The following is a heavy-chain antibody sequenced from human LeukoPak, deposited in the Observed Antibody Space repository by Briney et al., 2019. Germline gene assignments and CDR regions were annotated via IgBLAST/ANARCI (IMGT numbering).Heavy chain of an antibody. J-gene: IGHJ3*02. CDR2: ISGSGGST. CDR3: ASGNSAVADDAFDI. Sequence: GGSLRLSCAASGLTFGSYAMSWVRQAPGKGLEWVSAISGSGGSTYYADSVKGRFTISRDNSKNTLYFQMNSLRAEDTAVYYCASGNSAVADDAFDIWGQGTMVTVSS. CDR1: GLTFGSYA. V-gene: IGHV3-23*01. D-gene: IGHD6-19*01.